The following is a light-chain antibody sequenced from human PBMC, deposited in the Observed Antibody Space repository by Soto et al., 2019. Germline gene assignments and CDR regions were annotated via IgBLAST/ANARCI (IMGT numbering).Light chain of an antibody. CDR3: SSYTSSSTLRV. Sequence: QSALTQPASVSGSPGQSITISCTGTSSDVGGYNYVSWYQQHPGKAPKLMIYDVSNRPSGVSNRFCGSKSGNTASLTISGLQAEDEADYYCSSYTSSSTLRVFGGGTKVTVL. CDR2: DVS. J-gene: IGLJ2*01. CDR1: SSDVGGYNY. V-gene: IGLV2-14*01.